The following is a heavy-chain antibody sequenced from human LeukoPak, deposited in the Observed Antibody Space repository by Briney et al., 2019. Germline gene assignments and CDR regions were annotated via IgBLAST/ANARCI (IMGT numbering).Heavy chain of an antibody. V-gene: IGHV3-30*04. CDR3: ARAPTVVTAITYYFDY. J-gene: IGHJ4*02. CDR1: GFTFSNYA. Sequence: GGSLRLSCAASGFTFSNYAMHWVRQAPGKGLEWVAVISYDGSNKYYADSVKGRFTISRDNSKNTLYLQMNSLRAEDTAVYYCARAPTVVTAITYYFDYWGQGTLVTVSS. CDR2: ISYDGSNK. D-gene: IGHD2-21*02.